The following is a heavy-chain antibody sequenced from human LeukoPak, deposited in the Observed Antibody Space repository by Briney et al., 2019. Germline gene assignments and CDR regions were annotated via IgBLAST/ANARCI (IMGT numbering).Heavy chain of an antibody. CDR1: GGSISHYY. D-gene: IGHD3-10*01. CDR3: ARSPRVVRGKRYDAFDI. Sequence: PSETLSLTCTVSGGSISHYYWSWIRQPPGKGLEWIGEINHSGSTNYNPSLKSRVTISVDTSKNQFSLKLSSVTAADTAVYYCARSPRVVRGKRYDAFDIWGQGTMVTVSS. V-gene: IGHV4-34*01. CDR2: INHSGST. J-gene: IGHJ3*02.